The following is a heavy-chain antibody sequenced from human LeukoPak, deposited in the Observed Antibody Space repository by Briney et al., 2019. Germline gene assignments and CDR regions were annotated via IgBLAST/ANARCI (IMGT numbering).Heavy chain of an antibody. J-gene: IGHJ6*02. CDR3: AKDPDFWSGYYTLVRV. V-gene: IGHV3-53*01. Sequence: GGSLRLSCAASGFTVSSNYMSWVRQAPGKGLEWVSVIYSGGSTYYADSVKGRFTISRDNSKNTLYLQMNSLRAEDTAVYYCAKDPDFWSGYYTLVRVWGQGTTVTVSS. CDR1: GFTVSSNY. CDR2: IYSGGST. D-gene: IGHD3-3*01.